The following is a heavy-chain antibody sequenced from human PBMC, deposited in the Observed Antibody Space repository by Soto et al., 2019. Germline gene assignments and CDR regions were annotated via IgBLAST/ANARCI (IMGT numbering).Heavy chain of an antibody. CDR3: SRHTPAISISDH. J-gene: IGHJ4*02. D-gene: IGHD2-15*01. CDR1: GGSISSSTYY. V-gene: IGHV4-39*01. Sequence: SETLSLTCTVSGGSISSSTYYWGWIRQPPGKGLEWIGRIYYSGSTYYNPSLKSRVTISVDTSKNQFSLKLSSVTAADTAVYYCSRHTPAISISDHWGQGTLVTVSS. CDR2: IYYSGST.